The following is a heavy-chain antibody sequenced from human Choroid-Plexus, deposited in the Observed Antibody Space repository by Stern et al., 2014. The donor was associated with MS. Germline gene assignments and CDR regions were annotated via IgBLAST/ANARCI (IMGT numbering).Heavy chain of an antibody. CDR2: VLYDGSNK. D-gene: IGHD2/OR15-2a*01. J-gene: IGHJ5*02. Sequence: VHLVESGGGVVQPGRPLRLSCVDSGFTFGSCAMHWVRQAPGKGLEWVAGVLYDGSNKYYADSVKARFTISRDNSQNTLYMQMSSLRPEDTAVYYCAKDRQYLTYFFDHWGQGSLVTVSS. V-gene: IGHV3-30*18. CDR3: AKDRQYLTYFFDH. CDR1: GFTFGSCA.